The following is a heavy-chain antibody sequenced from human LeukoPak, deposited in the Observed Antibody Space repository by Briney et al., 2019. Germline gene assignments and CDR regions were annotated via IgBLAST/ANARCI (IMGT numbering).Heavy chain of an antibody. D-gene: IGHD6-19*01. J-gene: IGHJ4*02. V-gene: IGHV3-23*01. CDR2: ISSSGGGT. CDR3: ARYRTQWLVPEYYFDY. CDR1: GFTFNSYA. Sequence: GGSLRLSCAASGFTFNSYAMNWVRQAPGKGLEWVSTISSSGGGTNYAASVKGRFTISRDNSKNTLYLQMNSLRAEDTAVYYCARYRTQWLVPEYYFDYWGQGTLVTVSS.